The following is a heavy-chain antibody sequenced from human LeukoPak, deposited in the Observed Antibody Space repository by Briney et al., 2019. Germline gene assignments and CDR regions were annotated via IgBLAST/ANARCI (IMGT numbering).Heavy chain of an antibody. V-gene: IGHV4-34*01. CDR1: SGSFSGYY. D-gene: IGHD3-10*01. Sequence: SGTLSLTCAVYSGSFSGYYWSWIRLPPGKGLEWIGEIKDGGITNYNPSLRSRVTISKDTSKNQLSLNLSSATAADTAVYYCVRGFSGVVGDYWGQGTPVTVSS. CDR2: IKDGGIT. J-gene: IGHJ4*02. CDR3: VRGFSGVVGDY.